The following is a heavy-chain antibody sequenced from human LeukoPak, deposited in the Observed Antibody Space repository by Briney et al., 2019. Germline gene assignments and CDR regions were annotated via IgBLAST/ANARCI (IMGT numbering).Heavy chain of an antibody. Sequence: PSETLSLTCTVSGGSVSFYYWNWIRQPPGRGLEWIGYIYYSGSTIYNPSLKSRATISVDTSKNQFSLKLSSVTAADTAVYYCARGGRWLQFNYWGQGTLVTVSS. J-gene: IGHJ4*02. CDR2: IYYSGST. V-gene: IGHV4-59*02. CDR1: GGSVSFYY. CDR3: ARGGRWLQFNY. D-gene: IGHD5-24*01.